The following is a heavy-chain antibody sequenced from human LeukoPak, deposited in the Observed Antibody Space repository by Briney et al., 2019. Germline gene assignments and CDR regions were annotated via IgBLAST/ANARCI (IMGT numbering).Heavy chain of an antibody. CDR1: GGSFSGYY. V-gene: IGHV4-34*01. D-gene: IGHD2-2*03. J-gene: IGHJ6*03. CDR3: ASLGYCSSTSCYRYYYYMDV. CDR2: INHSGST. Sequence: SETLSLTCTVYGGSFSGYYWSWIRQPPGKGLEWIGEINHSGSTNYNPSLKSRVTISVDTSKNQFSLKLSSVTAADTAVYYCASLGYCSSTSCYRYYYYMDVWGKGTTVTVSS.